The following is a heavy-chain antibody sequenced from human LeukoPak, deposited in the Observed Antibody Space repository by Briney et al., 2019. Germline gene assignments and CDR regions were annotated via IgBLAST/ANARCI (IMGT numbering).Heavy chain of an antibody. V-gene: IGHV3-30-3*01. CDR3: ARDRNWIQLWWGAFDI. CDR2: ISYDGSNK. J-gene: IGHJ3*02. D-gene: IGHD5-18*01. Sequence: PGGSLRLSCAASGFTFSSYAMHWVRQAPGKGLEWVAVISYDGSNKYYADSVKGRITISRDNSKNTLYLQMNSLRAEDTAVYYCARDRNWIQLWWGAFDIWGQGTMVTVSS. CDR1: GFTFSSYA.